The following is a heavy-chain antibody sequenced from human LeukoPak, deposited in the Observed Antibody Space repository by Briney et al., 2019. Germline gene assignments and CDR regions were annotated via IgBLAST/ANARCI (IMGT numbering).Heavy chain of an antibody. CDR3: ATEIAVAGFDY. CDR2: ISSSSSYI. V-gene: IGHV3-21*01. D-gene: IGHD6-19*01. Sequence: PGGSLRLSCAASGFTFSSYSMNWVRRAPGKGLEWVSSISSSSSYIYYADSVKGRFTISRDNAKNSLYLQMNSLRAEDTAVYYCATEIAVAGFDYWGQGTLVTVSS. J-gene: IGHJ4*02. CDR1: GFTFSSYS.